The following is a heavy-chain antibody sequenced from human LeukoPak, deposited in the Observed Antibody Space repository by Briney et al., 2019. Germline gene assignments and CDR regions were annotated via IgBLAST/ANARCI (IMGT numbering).Heavy chain of an antibody. CDR2: ISAYNGNT. CDR3: ARVGRDPTIFGVVKSYYYYYYMDA. J-gene: IGHJ6*03. V-gene: IGHV1-18*01. D-gene: IGHD3-3*01. CDR1: GYTFTSYG. Sequence: ASVKVSCKASGYTFTSYGISWVRQAPGQGLEWMGWISAYNGNTNYAQKLQGRVTMTRDTSISTAYMELSRLRSDDTAVYSCARVGRDPTIFGVVKSYYYYYYMDAWGKGTTVTVSS.